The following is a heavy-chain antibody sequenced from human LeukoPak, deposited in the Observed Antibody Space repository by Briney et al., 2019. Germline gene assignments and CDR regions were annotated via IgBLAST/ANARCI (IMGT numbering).Heavy chain of an antibody. CDR1: SGSISTSNYY. V-gene: IGHV4-39*07. Sequence: SETLSLTCTVSSGSISTSNYYWGWVRQPPGKALEWIGNIFYSGSTYYSPSLKSRVTISLDTSRNQFSLKLSSVTAADTAVYYCARGVGFRGYVDYWGQGTLVTVSS. J-gene: IGHJ4*02. CDR2: IFYSGST. CDR3: ARGVGFRGYVDY. D-gene: IGHD5-12*01.